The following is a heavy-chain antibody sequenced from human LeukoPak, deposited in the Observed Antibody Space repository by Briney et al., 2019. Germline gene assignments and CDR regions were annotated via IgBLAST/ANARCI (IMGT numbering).Heavy chain of an antibody. CDR3: ARGEYYYDSSGAEGP. V-gene: IGHV4-31*02. Sequence: SESLSLTCTVSVCSISSGSYYWSWIRQHPGRGLEWIGYIYYSGSTYYNPSLKSRVTISVDTSKNQFSLKLSSVTAADTAVYYCARGEYYYDSSGAEGPWGQGTLVTVSS. J-gene: IGHJ5*02. CDR1: VCSISSGSYY. D-gene: IGHD3-22*01. CDR2: IYYSGST.